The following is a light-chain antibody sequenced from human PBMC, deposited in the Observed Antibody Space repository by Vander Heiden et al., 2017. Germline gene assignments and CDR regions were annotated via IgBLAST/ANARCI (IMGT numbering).Light chain of an antibody. CDR1: QSVSNN. CDR3: QQYNSWPRT. CDR2: GAS. Sequence: EIVMTQSPATLSVSPGERATLSCRASQSVSNNLAWYQQKPGQAPRLLIYGASGGAAGIPGRFSGSGSGTEFTLTISSRQSEDFAVYYCQQYNSWPRTFGGGTKVEIK. V-gene: IGKV3-15*01. J-gene: IGKJ4*01.